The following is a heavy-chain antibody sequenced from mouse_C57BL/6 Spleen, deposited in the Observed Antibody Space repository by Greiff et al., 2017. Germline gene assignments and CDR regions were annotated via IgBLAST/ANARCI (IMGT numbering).Heavy chain of an antibody. CDR2: IDPSDSET. CDR3: ARGGVYDGYYGGCFDY. CDR1: GYTFTSYW. D-gene: IGHD2-3*01. J-gene: IGHJ2*01. Sequence: VQLQQPGAELVRPGSSVKLSCKASGYTFTSYWMHWVKQRPIQGLEWIGNIDPSDSETHYNQKFKDKATLTVDKSSSTAYMQLSSLTSEDSAVYYCARGGVYDGYYGGCFDYWGQGTTLTVSS. V-gene: IGHV1-52*01.